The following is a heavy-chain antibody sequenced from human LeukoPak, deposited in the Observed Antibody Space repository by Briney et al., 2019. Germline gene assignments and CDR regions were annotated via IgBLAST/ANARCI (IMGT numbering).Heavy chain of an antibody. CDR1: RYSFTTYW. CDR3: ARRQGCSSTSCPPDY. CDR2: IYPGDSDT. D-gene: IGHD2-2*01. V-gene: IGHV5-51*01. J-gene: IGHJ4*02. Sequence: ESLKISCRGSRYSFTTYWIGWVRQMPGKGLEWMGIIYPGDSDTRCTPSFQGQVTMSADKSINTAYLQWSSLKASDTAMYYCARRQGCSSTSCPPDYWGQGTLVTVSP.